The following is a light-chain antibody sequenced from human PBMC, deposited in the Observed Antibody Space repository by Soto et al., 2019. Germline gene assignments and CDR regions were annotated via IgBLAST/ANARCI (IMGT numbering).Light chain of an antibody. Sequence: EIVLTQSTATLSLSPGERATLSCRASQSVSSYLAWYQQKPGQAPRLLIYDASDRATGIPARFSGSGSGTDFTLTINSLEPEDFAVYYCQQRSSWPPTFGQGTKVEIK. CDR1: QSVSSY. CDR3: QQRSSWPPT. V-gene: IGKV3-11*01. CDR2: DAS. J-gene: IGKJ1*01.